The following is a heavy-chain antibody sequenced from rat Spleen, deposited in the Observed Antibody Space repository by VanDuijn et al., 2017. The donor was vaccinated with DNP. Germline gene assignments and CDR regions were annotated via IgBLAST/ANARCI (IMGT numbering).Heavy chain of an antibody. CDR3: TRRAGLSYYFDY. Sequence: EVQLVESGGGLVQPGRSLKLSCAVSGFTFSDYYMAWVRQAPAKGLEWVATISYNGGTTYYRDSVKGRFTISRDNAKSTLFLQMDSLRSEDTATYYCTRRAGLSYYFDYWGQGVMVTVSS. CDR1: GFTFSDYY. J-gene: IGHJ2*01. V-gene: IGHV5-20*01. D-gene: IGHD4-1*01. CDR2: ISYNGGTT.